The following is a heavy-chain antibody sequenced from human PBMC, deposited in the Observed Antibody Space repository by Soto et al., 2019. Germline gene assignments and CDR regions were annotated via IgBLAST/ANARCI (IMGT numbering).Heavy chain of an antibody. V-gene: IGHV3-7*03. CDR2: IKSDGSEQ. J-gene: IGHJ4*02. Sequence: PVVSRIISCAASGFSFSAYYMTWVRQAPGKGLEWVASIKSDGSEQYYVDSVKGRFTISRDNAKNSLYLQMNSLRAGDTGLYYCSRENWFQDYWGQGTLVTVSS. CDR1: GFSFSAYY. D-gene: IGHD3-10*01. CDR3: SRENWFQDY.